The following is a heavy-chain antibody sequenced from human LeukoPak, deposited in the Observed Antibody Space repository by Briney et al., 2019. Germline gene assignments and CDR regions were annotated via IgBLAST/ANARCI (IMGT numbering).Heavy chain of an antibody. J-gene: IGHJ4*02. V-gene: IGHV3-30*02. CDR3: ARDLIAATDY. CDR1: GFTFSSYG. Sequence: GGALRLSCAASGFTFSSYGMHWVRQAPGKGLEWVAFIRYDGSNKYYADSVKGRFTISRDNSKNTLYLQMNSLRAEDTAVYYCARDLIAATDYWGQGTLVTVSS. D-gene: IGHD6-13*01. CDR2: IRYDGSNK.